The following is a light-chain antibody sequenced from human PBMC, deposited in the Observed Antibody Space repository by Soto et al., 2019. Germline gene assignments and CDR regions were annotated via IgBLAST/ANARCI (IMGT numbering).Light chain of an antibody. J-gene: IGLJ1*01. V-gene: IGLV2-11*01. CDR2: DVT. CDR1: SSDVGVYNY. CDR3: CSYAGSYTFV. Sequence: QSDLSQPRSVSGSPGQSVTIACTGTSSDVGVYNYVSWYQQHPGKAPKLMIYDVTKRPSGVPDRFSGSKSANTASLTISGLQAEDEADYYCCSYAGSYTFVFGTGTKVTVL.